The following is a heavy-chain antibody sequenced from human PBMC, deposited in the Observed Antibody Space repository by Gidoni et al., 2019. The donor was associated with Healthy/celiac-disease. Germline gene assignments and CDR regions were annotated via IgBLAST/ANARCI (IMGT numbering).Heavy chain of an antibody. V-gene: IGHV1-18*04. J-gene: IGHJ4*02. Sequence: QVQLVHTGAEEQKPEASVKVSCKASGYTVTNYGINWVREAPGQGVECMGWIRAYNGYNNYAQKLQGRVTMTADPSTSTAYMELTSLRSDDTAVYYCARGGTGSLPPDFWGQGTLVTVSS. CDR3: ARGGTGSLPPDF. CDR2: IRAYNGYN. CDR1: GYTVTNYG. D-gene: IGHD1-26*01.